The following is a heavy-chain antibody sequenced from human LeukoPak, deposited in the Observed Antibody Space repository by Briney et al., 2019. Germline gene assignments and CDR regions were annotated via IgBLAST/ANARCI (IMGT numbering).Heavy chain of an antibody. J-gene: IGHJ4*02. Sequence: GGSLRLSCAVSGCTFSSYAMHWVRQAPGKGLEWVAVISYDGSNKYYADSVKGRFTISRDNSKNTLYLQMNSLRAEDTAVYYCARSRIATVDYWGQGTLVTVSS. CDR2: ISYDGSNK. CDR3: ARSRIATVDY. D-gene: IGHD6-6*01. V-gene: IGHV3-30-3*01. CDR1: GCTFSSYA.